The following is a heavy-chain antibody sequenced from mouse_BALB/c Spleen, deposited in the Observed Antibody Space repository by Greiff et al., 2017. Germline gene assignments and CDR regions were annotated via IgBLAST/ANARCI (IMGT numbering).Heavy chain of an antibody. Sequence: VQLQQPGAELVKPGASVKLSCKASGYTFTSYWMHWVKQRPGQGLEWIGEINPSNGRTNYNEKFKSKATLTVDKSSSTAYMQLSSLTSEDSAVYYCARRDYYGSSYVRYCDVWGAGTTVTVSS. V-gene: IGHV1S81*02. J-gene: IGHJ1*01. CDR2: INPSNGRT. CDR3: ARRDYYGSSYVRYCDV. D-gene: IGHD1-1*01. CDR1: GYTFTSYW.